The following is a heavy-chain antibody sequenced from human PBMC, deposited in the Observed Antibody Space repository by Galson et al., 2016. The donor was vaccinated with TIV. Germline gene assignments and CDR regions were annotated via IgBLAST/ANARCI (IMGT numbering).Heavy chain of an antibody. Sequence: SLRLSCAASGFTFASYGMHWVRQAPGKGLEWVTLMWYDGSDKYYADSVKGRFAISRDNSKNTLYLQMTSLRAEDTAMYYCGRAFYNKGWFSEYWGQGTLVTVSS. CDR1: GFTFASYG. CDR3: GRAFYNKGWFSEY. D-gene: IGHD3-10*01. V-gene: IGHV3-33*01. CDR2: MWYDGSDK. J-gene: IGHJ4*02.